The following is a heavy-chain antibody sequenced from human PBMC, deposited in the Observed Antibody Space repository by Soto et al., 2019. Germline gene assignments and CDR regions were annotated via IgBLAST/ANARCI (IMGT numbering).Heavy chain of an antibody. CDR1: GFSFSNYA. V-gene: IGHV3-23*01. Sequence: PVGSLRLSCSVSGFSFSNYAMTWVRQAPGKGLEWVSSISGGGGGTHYADSMKGRFTISRDNAKNSLYLQMNSLRAEDTAVYYCARVFEILSFDPWGQGTLVTVSS. CDR3: ARVFEILSFDP. CDR2: ISGGGGGT. J-gene: IGHJ5*02.